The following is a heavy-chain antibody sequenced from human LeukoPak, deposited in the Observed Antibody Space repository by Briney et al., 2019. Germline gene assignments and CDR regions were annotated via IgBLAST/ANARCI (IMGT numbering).Heavy chain of an antibody. V-gene: IGHV4-61*05. CDR3: SRREDSGTSGYYGL. Sequence: SISSSGSSWGWIRQPPGKGLEWIGYIHYSGFTNYNPSLKSRVTISVDTSKNQLSLKLSSVTAADTAVYYCSRREDSGTSGYYGLWGQGTLVTVSS. J-gene: IGHJ4*02. D-gene: IGHD3-22*01. CDR1: SISSSGSS. CDR2: IHYSGFT.